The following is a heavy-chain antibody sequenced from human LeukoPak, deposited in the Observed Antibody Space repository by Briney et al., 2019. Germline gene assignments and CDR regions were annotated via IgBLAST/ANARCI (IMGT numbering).Heavy chain of an antibody. CDR2: IYYSGST. D-gene: IGHD1-26*01. V-gene: IGHV4-39*01. CDR1: GGSISSSY. J-gene: IGHJ4*02. CDR3: ASLRERSYYARGFDY. Sequence: PSETLSLACTVPGGSISSSYWGWIRWPPGKGRAWIGSIYYSGSTYTNPPLKSRVTRSVDTPKNQFSLKLSSVTAADTAVYYCASLRERSYYARGFDYWGQGTLVTVSS.